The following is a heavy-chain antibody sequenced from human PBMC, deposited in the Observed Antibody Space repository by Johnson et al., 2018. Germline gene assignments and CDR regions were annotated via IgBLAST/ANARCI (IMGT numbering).Heavy chain of an antibody. CDR2: ISYDGSNK. CDR3: ARSHFSDSSSYYYLGAFDI. Sequence: QVQLQESGGGVVQXGRSLRLSCAASGFTFSSYGMHWVRQAPGKGLEWVAVISYDGSNKYYADSVKGRFTISRDNSKNPLYLQMNSLRAEDTAVYYFARSHFSDSSSYYYLGAFDIWGQGTMVTVSS. J-gene: IGHJ3*02. CDR1: GFTFSSYG. V-gene: IGHV3-30*03. D-gene: IGHD3-22*01.